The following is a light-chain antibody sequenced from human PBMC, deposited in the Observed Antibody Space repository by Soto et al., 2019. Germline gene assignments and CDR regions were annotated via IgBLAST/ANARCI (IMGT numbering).Light chain of an antibody. CDR3: QKHGTSPNT. CDR2: GAS. CDR1: PTVIRNS. J-gene: IGKJ5*01. V-gene: IGKV3-20*01. Sequence: EIVLTQSPNTLSLSPGVRSTPSCIPSPTVIRNSLARHQQKPGQAPRLLVYGASGRATGIPDRFSGSGSGTDFTLTISRVEPEDGVVYCCQKHGTSPNTFGQGTRLGIK.